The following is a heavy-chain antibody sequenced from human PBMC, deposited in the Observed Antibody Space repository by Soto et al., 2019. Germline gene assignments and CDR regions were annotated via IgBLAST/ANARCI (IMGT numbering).Heavy chain of an antibody. CDR1: GFTFSSYG. CDR3: AKCIRGAPPYYYYYYMDV. CDR2: IWYNGSNK. Sequence: PGGSLRLSCAASGFTFSSYGMHWVRQAPGKGLEWVAVIWYNGSNKYYADSVKGRFTISRDNSKNTLYLQMNSLRAEDTAVYYCAKCIRGAPPYYYYYYMDVWGKGTTVTVSS. D-gene: IGHD3-10*01. J-gene: IGHJ6*03. V-gene: IGHV3-33*06.